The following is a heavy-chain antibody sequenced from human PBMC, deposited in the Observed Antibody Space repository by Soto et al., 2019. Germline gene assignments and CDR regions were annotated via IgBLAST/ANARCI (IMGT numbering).Heavy chain of an antibody. Sequence: GGSLRLSCAPSGFSFSSYPIHWVRQAPGKGPVWVSRITEDGSGTTYADSVKGRFTVTRDNAKNTMYLQMSGLGAEDTAVYHCVRGTNGWRGMDYWGQGTLVTVSS. V-gene: IGHV3-74*01. D-gene: IGHD2-8*01. CDR3: VRGTNGWRGMDY. CDR2: ITEDGSGT. CDR1: GFSFSSYP. J-gene: IGHJ4*02.